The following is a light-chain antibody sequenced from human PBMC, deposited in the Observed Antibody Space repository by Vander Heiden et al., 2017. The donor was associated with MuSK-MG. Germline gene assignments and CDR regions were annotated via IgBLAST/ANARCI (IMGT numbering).Light chain of an antibody. J-gene: IGKJ2*01. V-gene: IGKV1-5*03. Sequence: QQTHSPAALSASVGDRVTITCRASQSIRSWLAWYQHKPGNAPKLLIYKASTLESGVPSRFSGSGSGTEFTLTVSSLQPDDFATYYCQQYNTYPYTFGQGTKVEIK. CDR3: QQYNTYPYT. CDR2: KAS. CDR1: QSIRSW.